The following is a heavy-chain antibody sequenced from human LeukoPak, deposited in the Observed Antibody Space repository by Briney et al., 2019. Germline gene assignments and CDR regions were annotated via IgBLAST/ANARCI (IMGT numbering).Heavy chain of an antibody. CDR2: TSSSDAGT. J-gene: IGHJ4*02. D-gene: IGHD2-21*01. CDR3: ARAPVTSCRGAYCYPFDY. Sequence: PGGSLRLSCAAFGFPLSSYAMSWVRQAPGKGLESVSATSSSDAGTYHADSVRGRFTISRDNSKNTLYLQMNSLRVEDAAVYYCARAPVTSCRGAYCYPFDYWGQGTLVTVSS. V-gene: IGHV3-23*01. CDR1: GFPLSSYA.